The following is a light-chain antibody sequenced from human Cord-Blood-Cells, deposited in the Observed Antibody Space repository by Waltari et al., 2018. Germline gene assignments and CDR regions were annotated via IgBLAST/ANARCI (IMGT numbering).Light chain of an antibody. CDR3: SSYTSSSTWV. J-gene: IGLJ3*02. V-gene: IGLV2-14*01. CDR2: DVS. Sequence: QSALTQPASVSGSPGQSLTISCTGTSSDGGGYHYVSWYQQHPDKAPKLMIYDVSKRPSGVSNRFSGSKSGNTASLTISGLQAEDEADYYCSSYTSSSTWVFGGGTKLTVL. CDR1: SSDGGGYHY.